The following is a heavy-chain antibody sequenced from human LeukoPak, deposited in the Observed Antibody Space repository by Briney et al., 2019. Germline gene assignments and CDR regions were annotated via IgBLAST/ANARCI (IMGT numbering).Heavy chain of an antibody. Sequence: PSETLSLTCTVSGGSISSSTYYWSWIRQPPGTGLEWIGYIYYSGSTNYNPSLKSRVTISVDTSKNQFSLKLSSVTAADTAVYYCARGVLGHCEQCGGVGFDPWGQGTLVTVSS. CDR3: ARGVLGHCEQCGGVGFDP. V-gene: IGHV4-61*01. J-gene: IGHJ5*02. CDR1: GGSISSSTYY. D-gene: IGHD6-19*01. CDR2: IYYSGST.